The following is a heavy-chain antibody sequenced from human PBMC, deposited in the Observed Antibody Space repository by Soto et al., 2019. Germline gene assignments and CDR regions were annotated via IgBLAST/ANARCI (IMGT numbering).Heavy chain of an antibody. CDR3: AKGGSNVVVVAAFDY. Sequence: EVQLLESGGGLVQPGGSLRLSCAASGFTFSSYVMSWVRQAPGKGLEWVSTISGSGGSTYYADSVKGRFTISRDNSKNTLDLQMNSLRAEDTAVYYCAKGGSNVVVVAAFDYWGQGTLVTVSS. D-gene: IGHD2-15*01. CDR2: ISGSGGST. J-gene: IGHJ4*02. V-gene: IGHV3-23*01. CDR1: GFTFSSYV.